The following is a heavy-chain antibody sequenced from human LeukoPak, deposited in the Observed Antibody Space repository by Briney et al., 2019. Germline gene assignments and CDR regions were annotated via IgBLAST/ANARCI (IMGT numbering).Heavy chain of an antibody. CDR3: ARRRGNFGEGEFDY. J-gene: IGHJ4*02. D-gene: IGHD4-17*01. Sequence: PSETLSLTCTVSGGSVTTGGYYWNWIRQPPRKGPEWVGYIHSGGSTASNPSLRSRITFSIDTSKNQVSLRLTSVTATDTAVYYCARRRGNFGEGEFDYWGQGIPVTVPT. V-gene: IGHV4-61*08. CDR2: IHSGGST. CDR1: GGSVTTGGYY.